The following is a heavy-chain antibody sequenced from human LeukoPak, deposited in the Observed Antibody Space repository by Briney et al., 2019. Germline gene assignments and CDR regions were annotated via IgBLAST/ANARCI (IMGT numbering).Heavy chain of an antibody. CDR3: ARDRGYGLGY. CDR1: GGSISSGSYY. CDR2: VYTSGST. Sequence: SQTLSLTCTVSGGSISSGSYYWSWIRQPAGKGLEWIGRVYTSGSTNYNLSLKSRVTISVDTSKNQFSLKLSSVTAADTAVYYCARDRGYGLGYWGQGTLVTVSS. D-gene: IGHD4-17*01. J-gene: IGHJ4*02. V-gene: IGHV4-61*02.